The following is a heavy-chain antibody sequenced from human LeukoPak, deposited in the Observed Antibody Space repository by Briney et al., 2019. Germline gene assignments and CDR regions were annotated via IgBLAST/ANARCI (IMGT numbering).Heavy chain of an antibody. CDR2: INPNSGGT. CDR1: GYTFTGYY. Sequence: LGASMKVSCKASGYTFTGYYIHWLRQAPGQGLEWMGFINPNSGGTNYAQKFQGRVIMTRDTSISTAYMELSSLASDDTAVYYCARDLEGYHYGSGNYPQWGQGTLITVSS. CDR3: ARDLEGYHYGSGNYPQ. V-gene: IGHV1-2*02. D-gene: IGHD3-10*01. J-gene: IGHJ4*02.